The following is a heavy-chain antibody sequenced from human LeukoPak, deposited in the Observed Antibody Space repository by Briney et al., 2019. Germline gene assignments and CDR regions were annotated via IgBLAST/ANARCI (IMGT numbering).Heavy chain of an antibody. V-gene: IGHV4-59*12. CDR1: GDSIKTYY. J-gene: IGHJ4*02. D-gene: IGHD6-13*01. CDR2: IYHSGST. Sequence: SETLSLTCTVSGDSIKTYYWSWIRQPPGKGLEWIGQIYHSGSTNYNPSLKSRVTISVDTSKNQFSLKLSSVTAADTAVYYCAREVRQGYSGSWYVRAEGIDYWGQGTLVTVSS. CDR3: AREVRQGYSGSWYVRAEGIDY.